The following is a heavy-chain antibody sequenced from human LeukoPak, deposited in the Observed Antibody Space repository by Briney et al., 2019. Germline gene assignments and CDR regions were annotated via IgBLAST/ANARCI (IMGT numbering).Heavy chain of an antibody. V-gene: IGHV3-30-3*01. CDR3: ARDFQRYSGYSHFDS. CDR1: GFTFSSYA. D-gene: IGHD5-12*01. J-gene: IGHJ4*02. Sequence: GGSLRLSCAASGFTFSSYAMHWVRQAPGKGLEGVAVISYDGSNKFYADSVKGRFTISRDNSKNTLYLQMNSLRAEDTAVYYCARDFQRYSGYSHFDSWGQGTLVTVSS. CDR2: ISYDGSNK.